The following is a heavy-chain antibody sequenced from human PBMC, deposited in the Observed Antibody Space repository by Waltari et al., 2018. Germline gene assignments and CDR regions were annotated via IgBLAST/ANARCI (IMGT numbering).Heavy chain of an antibody. CDR3: AKGRDGYKFRGFDY. CDR1: GFTFSSYA. V-gene: IGHV3-23*04. CDR2: ISVSGGTT. J-gene: IGHJ4*02. D-gene: IGHD5-12*01. Sequence: EVQLVESGGGLVQPGGSLRLSCAASGFTFSSYALSWVRQAPGKGLEWVSGISVSGGTTHYADSVKGRFTISRDNSKNTLYLQTNSLRAEDTAVYYCAKGRDGYKFRGFDYWGQGTLVTVSS.